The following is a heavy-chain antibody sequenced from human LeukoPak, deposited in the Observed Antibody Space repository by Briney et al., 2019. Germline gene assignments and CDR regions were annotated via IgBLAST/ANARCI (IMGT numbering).Heavy chain of an antibody. CDR2: ISGSGGST. Sequence: GGSLRLSCAASGFTFSSYAMSWVRQAPGKGLEWVSAISGSGGSTYYADSVKGRFTISRDNSKNTLYLQMNSLRGEDTAVYYGAQPWSGWPYSMDLWAEGTRDSVSS. D-gene: IGHD3-3*01. CDR3: AQPWSGWPYSMDL. V-gene: IGHV3-23*01. CDR1: GFTFSSYA. J-gene: IGHJ6*04.